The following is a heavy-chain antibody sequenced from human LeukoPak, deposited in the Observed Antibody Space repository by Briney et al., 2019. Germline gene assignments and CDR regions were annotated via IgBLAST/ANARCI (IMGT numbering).Heavy chain of an antibody. CDR1: GYSFTSYW. Sequence: GGALMISFKGSGYSFTSYWIGWVRQMPGKGLEGMGIIYPGDSDTRYSPSFQGQVTISADKSISTAYLQWSSLKASDTAMYYCARWNGDQYYYYGMDVWGQGTTVTVSS. D-gene: IGHD4-17*01. CDR3: ARWNGDQYYYYGMDV. V-gene: IGHV5-51*01. J-gene: IGHJ6*02. CDR2: IYPGDSDT.